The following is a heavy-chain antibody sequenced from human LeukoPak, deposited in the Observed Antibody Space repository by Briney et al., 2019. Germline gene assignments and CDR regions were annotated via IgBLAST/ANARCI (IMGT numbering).Heavy chain of an antibody. CDR2: ISYDGSNK. CDR1: GFTFSSYG. D-gene: IGHD7-27*01. Sequence: GGSLRLSCAASGFTFSSYGMHWVRQAPGKGLEWVAVISYDGSNKYYADSVKGRFTISRDNSKNTLYLQMNSLRAEDTAVYYCAKVTWGRQFHYGMDVWGQGTTVTVPS. J-gene: IGHJ6*02. V-gene: IGHV3-30*18. CDR3: AKVTWGRQFHYGMDV.